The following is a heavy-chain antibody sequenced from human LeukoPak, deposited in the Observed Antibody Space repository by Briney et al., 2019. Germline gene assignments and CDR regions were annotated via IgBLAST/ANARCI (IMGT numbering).Heavy chain of an antibody. CDR2: IIPIFGTA. V-gene: IGHV1-69*01. CDR3: ARDCQVVPAAPCQ. D-gene: IGHD2-2*01. Sequence: GGIIPIFGTANYAQKFQGRVTITADESTSTAYMELSSLRSEDTAVYYCARDCQVVPAAPCQWGQGTLVTVSS. J-gene: IGHJ4*02.